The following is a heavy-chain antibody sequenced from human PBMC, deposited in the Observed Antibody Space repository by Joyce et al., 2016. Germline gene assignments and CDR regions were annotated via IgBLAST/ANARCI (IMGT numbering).Heavy chain of an antibody. Sequence: EEQLVESGGGLVKPGGSLRLACEASGFSFSSVWMSWVRQGPGEGLEWIGRIKSTSDGGTTDYSAPVKDRFTISRDDSNNMVYLQMNSLKTEDTAMYYCATDRIGVLARSGLSWFDPWGQGTLVIVSS. CDR2: IKSTSDGGTT. D-gene: IGHD3-3*01. V-gene: IGHV3-15*01. CDR3: ATDRIGVLARSGLSWFDP. CDR1: GFSFSSVW. J-gene: IGHJ5*02.